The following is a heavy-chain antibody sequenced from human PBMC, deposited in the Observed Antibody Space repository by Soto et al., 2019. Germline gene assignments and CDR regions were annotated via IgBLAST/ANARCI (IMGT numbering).Heavy chain of an antibody. V-gene: IGHV1-18*01. CDR3: ARDPPYSSGWYAGFDT. CDR2: ISAYNGNT. J-gene: IGHJ5*02. D-gene: IGHD6-19*01. Sequence: QVQLVQSGAEVKKPGASVKVSCKASGYTFTSYGISWVRQAPGQGLEWMGWISAYNGNTNYAQKLQGRVTMNTDTSTSTDYMELRSLRSDDTAVYYCARDPPYSSGWYAGFDTWGQGPLVTVSS. CDR1: GYTFTSYG.